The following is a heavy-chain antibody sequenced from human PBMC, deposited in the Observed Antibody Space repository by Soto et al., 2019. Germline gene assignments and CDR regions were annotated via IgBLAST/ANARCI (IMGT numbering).Heavy chain of an antibody. D-gene: IGHD1-1*01. J-gene: IGHJ3*02. Sequence: GGSLRLSCAASGFSFSSYVMNWVRQAPGKGLEWVSSISSSSSYISYADSLKGRFTISRDNAKNSLYLQMNSMRAEDTAAYYCAKDKPGTTAFDIWGRGTLVTVSS. CDR2: ISSSSSYI. V-gene: IGHV3-21*04. CDR3: AKDKPGTTAFDI. CDR1: GFSFSSYV.